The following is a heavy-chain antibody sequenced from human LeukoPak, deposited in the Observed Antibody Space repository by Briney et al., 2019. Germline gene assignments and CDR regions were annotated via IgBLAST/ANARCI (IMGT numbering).Heavy chain of an antibody. D-gene: IGHD3-3*01. CDR3: ARDNDFWSGYYSGAPNHYYYYMDV. CDR1: GGTFSSYA. V-gene: IGHV1-69*13. CDR2: IIPIFGTA. Sequence: SVKVSCEASGGTFSSYAISWVRQAPGQGLEWMGGIIPIFGTANYAQKFQGRVTITADESTSTAYMELSSLRSEDTAVYYCARDNDFWSGYYSGAPNHYYYYMDVWGKGTTVTVSS. J-gene: IGHJ6*03.